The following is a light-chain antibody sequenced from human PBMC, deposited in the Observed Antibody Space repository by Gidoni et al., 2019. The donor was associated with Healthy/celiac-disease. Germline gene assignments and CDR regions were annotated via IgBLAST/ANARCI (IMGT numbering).Light chain of an antibody. J-gene: IGLJ3*02. CDR1: SSDVGGYNY. V-gene: IGLV2-14*01. Sequence: QSALPQPASVSGSPGQSITISCTGTSSDVGGYNYVSWYQQHPGKAPKLMIYEVSNRPSGVSNRFSGSKSGNTASLTISGLQAEDEADYYCSSYTSSSTWVFGGGTKLTVL. CDR3: SSYTSSSTWV. CDR2: EVS.